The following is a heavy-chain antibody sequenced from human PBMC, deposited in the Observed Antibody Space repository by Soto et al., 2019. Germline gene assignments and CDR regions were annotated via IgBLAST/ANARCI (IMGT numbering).Heavy chain of an antibody. CDR3: ARGPSHYDILTGYEYYYGMDV. Sequence: GASVKVSCKASGYTFTSYGISWVRQAPGQGLEWMGWISAYNGNTNYAQKLQGRVTMTTDTSTSTAYMELRSLRSDDTAVYYCARGPSHYDILTGYEYYYGMDVWGQGTTVTVSS. V-gene: IGHV1-18*04. J-gene: IGHJ6*02. CDR2: ISAYNGNT. CDR1: GYTFTSYG. D-gene: IGHD3-9*01.